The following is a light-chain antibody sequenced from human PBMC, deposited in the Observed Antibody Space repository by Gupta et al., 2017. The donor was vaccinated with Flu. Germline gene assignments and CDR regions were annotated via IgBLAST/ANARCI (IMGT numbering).Light chain of an antibody. CDR2: AAS. CDR3: QQSDSTPWT. V-gene: IGKV1-39*01. CDR1: QSISSY. J-gene: IGKJ1*01. Sequence: DIQMTQSPSSLSASVGDRVTITCRASQSISSYLNWYQQKPGKAPKLLIYAASSLQSGVPSRFSGSASGTDFTLTISILPPEAFTTYYCQQSDSTPWTFGQGTKVEIK.